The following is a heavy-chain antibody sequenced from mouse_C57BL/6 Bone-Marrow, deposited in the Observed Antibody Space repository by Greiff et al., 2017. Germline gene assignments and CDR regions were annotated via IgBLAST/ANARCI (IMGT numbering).Heavy chain of an antibody. CDR2: IRRKSNNYAT. CDR1: GFSFNTYA. Sequence: DVHLVESGGGLVQPKGSLKLSCAASGFSFNTYAMNWVRQAPGQGLEWVARIRRKSNNYATYYADSVKDRFTISRDDSETRIDLQMNNLKTEDAAMYSCVKGDDYEDWGQGTTLTVSS. D-gene: IGHD2-4*01. J-gene: IGHJ2*01. V-gene: IGHV10-1*01. CDR3: VKGDDYED.